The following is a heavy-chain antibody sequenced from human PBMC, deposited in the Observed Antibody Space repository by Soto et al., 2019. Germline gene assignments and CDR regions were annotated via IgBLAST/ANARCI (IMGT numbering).Heavy chain of an antibody. D-gene: IGHD2-21*02. V-gene: IGHV3-23*01. Sequence: EVQLLESGGGLIQPGGSLRLSCAASGFTFSSYAMAWVRQAPGTGLEWVSVIDGSGGDTSFADSVKGRFTISTDNPKKMLYLHTIGLRAEDPATYYCAKEMVTAAYVETSPFALWGQGTMVTASP. J-gene: IGHJ4*02. CDR3: AKEMVTAAYVETSPFAL. CDR2: IDGSGGDT. CDR1: GFTFSSYA.